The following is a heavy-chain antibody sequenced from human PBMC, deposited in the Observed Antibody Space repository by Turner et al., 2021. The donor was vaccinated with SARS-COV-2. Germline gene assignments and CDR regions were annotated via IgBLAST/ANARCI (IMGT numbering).Heavy chain of an antibody. J-gene: IGHJ4*02. CDR3: ANVGSYFFDY. Sequence: EVQLLESGGGLVQPGGSLRLSCGASGFDFYNSAMSWVRQVPGKGLEWVSAISGSGRSTYYADSVKGRFTISRDNSKDTLYVQMNSLRAGDTALYYCANVGSYFFDYWGQGTLVTVSS. CDR2: ISGSGRST. V-gene: IGHV3-23*01. CDR1: GFDFYNSA. D-gene: IGHD3-10*01.